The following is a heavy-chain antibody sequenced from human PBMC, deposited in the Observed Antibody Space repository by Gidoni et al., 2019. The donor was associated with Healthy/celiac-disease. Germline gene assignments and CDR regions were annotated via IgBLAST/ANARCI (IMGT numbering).Heavy chain of an antibody. J-gene: IGHJ3*02. CDR3: AREYCGGDCYSISNAFDI. Sequence: EVQLVESGGGLVQPGGSLRLSCAASGFTFSSYWMHWVCQAPGKGLVWVSRINSDGSSTSYADSVKGRFTISRDNAKNTLYLQMNSLRAEDTAVYYCAREYCGGDCYSISNAFDIWGQGTMVTVSS. CDR2: INSDGSST. V-gene: IGHV3-74*01. CDR1: GFTFSSYW. D-gene: IGHD2-21*02.